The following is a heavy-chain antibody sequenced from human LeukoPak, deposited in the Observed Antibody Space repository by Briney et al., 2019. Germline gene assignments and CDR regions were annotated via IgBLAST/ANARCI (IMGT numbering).Heavy chain of an antibody. CDR2: ISYDGSNK. J-gene: IGHJ6*02. Sequence: GRSLRLSCAASGFTFSSYAMHWVRQAPGKGLEWVAVISYDGSNKYYAESVKGRFTISRDNSKNTLYLQMNSLRAEDTAVYYCARDSMHPAYCGGDCYGSYYYGMDVWGQGTTVTVSS. D-gene: IGHD2-21*02. CDR1: GFTFSSYA. V-gene: IGHV3-30-3*01. CDR3: ARDSMHPAYCGGDCYGSYYYGMDV.